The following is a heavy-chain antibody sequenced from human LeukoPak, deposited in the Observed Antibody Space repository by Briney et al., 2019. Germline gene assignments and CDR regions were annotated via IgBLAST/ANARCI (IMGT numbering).Heavy chain of an antibody. D-gene: IGHD3-3*01. J-gene: IGHJ4*02. CDR2: IRYDGSNK. V-gene: IGHV3-30*02. CDR1: GFTFSSYG. CDR3: ATITIFGVVNSY. Sequence: GGSLRLSCAASGFTFSSYGMHWVRQAPGKGLEWVAFIRYDGSNKYYADSVKGRFTISRDNSKNTLYLQMNSLRAEDTAVYYCATITIFGVVNSYWGQGTLVTVSS.